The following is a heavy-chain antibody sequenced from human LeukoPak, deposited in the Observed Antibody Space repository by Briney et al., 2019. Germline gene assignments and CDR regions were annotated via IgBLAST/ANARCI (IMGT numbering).Heavy chain of an antibody. D-gene: IGHD4-17*01. CDR2: IYYSGST. Sequence: SETLSLTCTVSGGSISSGDYYWSWIRQPPGKGLEWIGYIYYSGSTYYNPSLKSRVTISADTSKNQFSLKLSSVTAADTAVYYCASRDTTSYWYFDLWGRGTLVTVSS. V-gene: IGHV4-30-4*01. CDR1: GGSISSGDYY. CDR3: ASRDTTSYWYFDL. J-gene: IGHJ2*01.